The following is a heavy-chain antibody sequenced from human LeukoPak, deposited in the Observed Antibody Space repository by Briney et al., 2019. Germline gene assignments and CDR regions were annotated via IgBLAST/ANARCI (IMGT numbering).Heavy chain of an antibody. D-gene: IGHD3-3*01. CDR2: ISYDGSNK. Sequence: GRSLRLSCAASGFTFSSYAMHWVRQAPGKGLEWVAVISYDGSNKYYADSVKGRFTISRDNSKNTLYLQMNNLRAEDTAVYYCARDQRIWSGGYYGMDVWGQGTTVTVSS. V-gene: IGHV3-30-3*01. J-gene: IGHJ6*02. CDR1: GFTFSSYA. CDR3: ARDQRIWSGGYYGMDV.